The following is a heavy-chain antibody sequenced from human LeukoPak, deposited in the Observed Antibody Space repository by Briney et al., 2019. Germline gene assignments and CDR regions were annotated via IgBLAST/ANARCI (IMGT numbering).Heavy chain of an antibody. J-gene: IGHJ6*04. Sequence: PSETLSLTCTVSGGSISSSSYYWGWIRQPPGKGLEWIGSIYYSGSTYYNPSLKSRVTISVDTSKNQSSLKLSSVTAADTAVYYCARGKGISAAYLVDVWGKGTTVTVSS. D-gene: IGHD6-13*01. CDR3: ARGKGISAAYLVDV. CDR2: IYYSGST. CDR1: GGSISSSSYY. V-gene: IGHV4-39*01.